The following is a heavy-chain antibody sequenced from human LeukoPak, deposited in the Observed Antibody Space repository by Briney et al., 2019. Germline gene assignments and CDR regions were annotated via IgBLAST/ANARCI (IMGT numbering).Heavy chain of an antibody. CDR2: ISHSGST. CDR3: AREVTV. V-gene: IGHV4-38-2*02. CDR1: GYSISTGYY. J-gene: IGHJ4*02. D-gene: IGHD4-23*01. Sequence: PSETLSLTCSVSGYSISTGYYWGWIRQPPGKGLEWIGSISHSGSTYYNPSLKSRVTISADTSKYQFSLKVTSVTAADTAVYYCAREVTVWGQGTLVTVSS.